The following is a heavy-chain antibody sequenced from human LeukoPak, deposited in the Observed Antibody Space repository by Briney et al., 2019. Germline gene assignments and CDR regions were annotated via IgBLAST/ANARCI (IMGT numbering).Heavy chain of an antibody. D-gene: IGHD5-18*01. V-gene: IGHV3-23*01. Sequence: PGGSLRLSCAASGFTFSSYAMSWVRQAPGKGLEWVSAISGSGGSTYYADSVKGRFTISRDNSKNTLYLQMNSLRAEDTAVYYCAKDWRYSYGLGYFDYWGQGTLVTVSS. J-gene: IGHJ4*02. CDR2: ISGSGGST. CDR1: GFTFSSYA. CDR3: AKDWRYSYGLGYFDY.